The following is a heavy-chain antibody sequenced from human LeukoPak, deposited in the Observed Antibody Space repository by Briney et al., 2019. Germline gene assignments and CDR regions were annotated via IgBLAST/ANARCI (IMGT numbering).Heavy chain of an antibody. D-gene: IGHD3-10*01. J-gene: IGHJ4*02. Sequence: PGGSLRLSCAASGFTFSSYGMSWVRQAPGKGLEWVSAISGSGGSTYYADSVKGRFTISRDNSKNTLYLQMNSLRAEDTAVYYCAKAVLWFGELLSPFDYWGQGTLVTVSS. CDR2: ISGSGGST. V-gene: IGHV3-23*01. CDR1: GFTFSSYG. CDR3: AKAVLWFGELLSPFDY.